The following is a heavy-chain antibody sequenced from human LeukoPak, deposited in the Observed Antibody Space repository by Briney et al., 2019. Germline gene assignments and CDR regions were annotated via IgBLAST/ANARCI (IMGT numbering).Heavy chain of an antibody. CDR1: GGTFSSYA. Sequence: SVKVSCKASGGTFSSYAISWVRQAPGQGLEWMGRIIPILGIANYAQKFQGRVTITADKSTSTAYMELSSLRSEDTAVYYCAPTYYDFWSGYSPLDCWGQGTLVTVSS. CDR3: APTYYDFWSGYSPLDC. D-gene: IGHD3-3*01. CDR2: IIPILGIA. J-gene: IGHJ4*02. V-gene: IGHV1-69*04.